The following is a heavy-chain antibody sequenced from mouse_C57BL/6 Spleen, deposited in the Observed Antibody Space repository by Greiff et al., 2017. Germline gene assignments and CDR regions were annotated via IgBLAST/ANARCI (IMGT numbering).Heavy chain of an antibody. CDR3: ARFTTVVEGYWYFDV. CDR2: IDPSDSET. Sequence: QVQLQQPGAELVRPGSSVKLSCKASGYTFTSYWMHWVKQRPIQGLEWIGNIDPSDSETHYNQKFKDKATLTVDKSSSTAYMQLSSLTSEDSAVXYCARFTTVVEGYWYFDVWGTGTTVTVSS. J-gene: IGHJ1*03. CDR1: GYTFTSYW. V-gene: IGHV1-52*01. D-gene: IGHD1-1*01.